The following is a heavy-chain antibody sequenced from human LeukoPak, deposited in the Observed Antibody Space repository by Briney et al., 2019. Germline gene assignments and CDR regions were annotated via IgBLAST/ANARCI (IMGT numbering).Heavy chain of an antibody. V-gene: IGHV3-23*01. Sequence: GWSLRLSCAASGITFSSYAMSWVRQAPGKGLEWVSAISGSGGSTYYADSVKGRFTISRDNSKNTLYLQMNSLRAEDTAVYYCATVAGLERDSDYWGQGTLVTVSS. CDR2: ISGSGGST. CDR3: ATVAGLERDSDY. D-gene: IGHD1-1*01. CDR1: GITFSSYA. J-gene: IGHJ4*02.